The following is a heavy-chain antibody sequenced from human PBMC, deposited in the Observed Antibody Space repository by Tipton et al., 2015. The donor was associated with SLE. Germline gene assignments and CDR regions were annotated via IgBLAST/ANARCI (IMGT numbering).Heavy chain of an antibody. Sequence: TLSLTCTVSGGSISSSSYYWGWIRQPPGKGLEWIGSIYHSGSTNYNPSLKSRVTISVDKSKNQFSLKLSSVTAADTAVYYCARVSVEYSSSRDFDYWGQGTLVTVSS. CDR3: ARVSVEYSSSRDFDY. D-gene: IGHD6-6*01. CDR2: IYHSGST. J-gene: IGHJ4*02. CDR1: GGSISSSSYY. V-gene: IGHV4-39*07.